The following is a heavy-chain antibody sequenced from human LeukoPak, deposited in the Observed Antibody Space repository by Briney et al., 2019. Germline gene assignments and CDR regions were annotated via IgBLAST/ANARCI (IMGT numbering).Heavy chain of an antibody. CDR1: GFTFSSYA. J-gene: IGHJ4*02. V-gene: IGHV3-30*04. Sequence: GGSLRLSCAASGFTFSSYAMHWARQAAGKGLEWVAVISYDGSNKYYADSVKGRFTISRDNSKNTLYLQMNSLRAEDTAVYYCARGGYSSGWSLFDYWGQGTLVTVSS. D-gene: IGHD6-19*01. CDR2: ISYDGSNK. CDR3: ARGGYSSGWSLFDY.